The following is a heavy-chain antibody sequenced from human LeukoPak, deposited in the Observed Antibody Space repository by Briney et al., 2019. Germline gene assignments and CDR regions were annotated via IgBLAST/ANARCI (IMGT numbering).Heavy chain of an antibody. J-gene: IGHJ5*02. CDR1: GFTFDDYA. CDR3: AKHHYYDSNAYSWFDP. Sequence: GGSLRLSCAASGFTFDDYAMHWVRQAPGKGLEWVSGISGSGRSTYYADSVKGRFTISRDNSKNMLYVQMNSLRAEDTAVYYCAKHHYYDSNAYSWFDPWGQGTLVTVSS. V-gene: IGHV3-23*01. D-gene: IGHD3-22*01. CDR2: ISGSGRST.